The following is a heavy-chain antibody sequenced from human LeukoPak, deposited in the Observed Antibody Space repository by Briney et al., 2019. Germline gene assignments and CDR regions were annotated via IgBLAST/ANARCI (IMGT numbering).Heavy chain of an antibody. D-gene: IGHD6-19*01. Sequence: SETLSLTCTVSGGSISSGSYYWSWIRQPAGKGLEWIGRIYTSGSTNYNPSLKSRFTISVDTSKNQFSLKLSSVTAADTAVYYCARGQLAVAGSEYFQHWGQGTLVTVSS. CDR3: ARGQLAVAGSEYFQH. CDR1: GGSISSGSYY. J-gene: IGHJ1*01. V-gene: IGHV4-61*02. CDR2: IYTSGST.